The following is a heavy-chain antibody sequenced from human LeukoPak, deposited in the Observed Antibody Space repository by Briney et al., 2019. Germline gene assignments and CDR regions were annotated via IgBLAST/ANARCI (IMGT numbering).Heavy chain of an antibody. V-gene: IGHV3-15*01. CDR1: GFTFSNAW. Sequence: GGSLRLSCAASGFTFSNAWMSWVRQAPGKGLEWVGRIKSKTDGGTTDYAAPVKGRFTISRDDSKNTLYLQMNSLKTEDTAVYYCTTGAYCGGDCHFDYWGQGTLVTVSS. CDR2: IKSKTDGGTT. D-gene: IGHD2-21*02. CDR3: TTGAYCGGDCHFDY. J-gene: IGHJ4*02.